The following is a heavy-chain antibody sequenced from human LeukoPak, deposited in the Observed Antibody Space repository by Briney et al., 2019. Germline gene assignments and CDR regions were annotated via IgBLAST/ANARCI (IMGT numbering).Heavy chain of an antibody. Sequence: GGSLRLSCAASGFTFSYYSVNWVRQAPGKGLEWVSTISSSGSSIFYAASVKGRFTISRDNARNSLYLQMNSLRAEDTAVYYCARSLSSRFSGPRRPYYFDSWGQGTLVTVSS. CDR1: GFTFSYYS. V-gene: IGHV3-21*04. CDR2: ISSSGSSI. J-gene: IGHJ4*02. D-gene: IGHD3-16*02. CDR3: ARSLSSRFSGPRRPYYFDS.